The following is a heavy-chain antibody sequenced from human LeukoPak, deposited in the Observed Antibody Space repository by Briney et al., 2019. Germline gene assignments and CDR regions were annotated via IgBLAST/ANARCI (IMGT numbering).Heavy chain of an antibody. D-gene: IGHD6-13*01. CDR3: ARGLDSSSWYDS. J-gene: IGHJ5*01. CDR2: VIPLRGVS. Sequence: SVKVSCKASGGTFSSYGISWVRQAPGQGLEWMGRVIPLRGVSNYAQKFQGRVTIMADRSTSTAYMELSSLRSDDTAMYYCARGLDSSSWYDSWGQGTLVTVSS. CDR1: GGTFSSYG. V-gene: IGHV1-69*04.